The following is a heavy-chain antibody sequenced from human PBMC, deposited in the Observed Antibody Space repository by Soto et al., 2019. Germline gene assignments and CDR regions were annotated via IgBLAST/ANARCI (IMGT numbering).Heavy chain of an antibody. D-gene: IGHD3-16*01. CDR3: VMVDNYVTPTPQDV. V-gene: IGHV1-18*01. Sequence: ASVKVSCKVSGYIFVNYGIAWVRQAPGQGLEWMGWISPYTGNTHSATKIQGRLTMTTDTSTSTAYMDLGSLTSDDTAVYYCVMVDNYVTPTPQDVWGQGTTVTVSS. CDR1: GYIFVNYG. CDR2: ISPYTGNT. J-gene: IGHJ6*02.